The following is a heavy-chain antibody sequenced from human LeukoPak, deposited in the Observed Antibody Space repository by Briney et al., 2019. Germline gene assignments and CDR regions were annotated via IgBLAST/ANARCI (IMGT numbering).Heavy chain of an antibody. CDR2: ISYDGSNK. J-gene: IGHJ4*02. CDR1: GFTFSSYA. D-gene: IGHD2-21*02. CDR3: AKVKTDILIPDS. V-gene: IGHV3-30*04. Sequence: GALRLSCAASGFTFSSYAMHWVRQAPGKGLEWVAVISYDGSNKYYADSVKGRFTISRDNSKNTLYLQMNSLRTEDTAVYYCAKVKTDILIPDSWGQGTLVTVSS.